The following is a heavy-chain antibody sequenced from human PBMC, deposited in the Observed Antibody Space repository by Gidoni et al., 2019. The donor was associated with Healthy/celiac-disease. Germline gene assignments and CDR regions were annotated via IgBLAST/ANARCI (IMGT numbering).Heavy chain of an antibody. CDR3: ARFLTYYDILTGYYD. CDR2: IYTSGST. V-gene: IGHV4-61*02. Sequence: QVQLQESGPGLVKPSQTLSLPCTVSGGSISSGSYYWSWIRQPAGKGLEWIGRIYTSGSTNYNPSLKSRVTISVDTSKNQFSLKLSSVTAADTAVYYCARFLTYYDILTGYYDWGQGTLVTVSS. J-gene: IGHJ4*02. CDR1: GGSISSGSYY. D-gene: IGHD3-9*01.